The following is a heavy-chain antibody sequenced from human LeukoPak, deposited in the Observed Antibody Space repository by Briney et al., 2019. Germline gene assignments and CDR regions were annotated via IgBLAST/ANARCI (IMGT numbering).Heavy chain of an antibody. CDR3: ARTPDYYDSSGYSRYMDV. J-gene: IGHJ6*03. CDR2: IWYDGSNK. CDR1: GLTFSSYG. Sequence: GRSLRLSCAASGLTFSSYGMHWVRQAPGKGLEWVAVIWYDGSNKYYADSVRGRFTISRDNSKNTLYLQMNSLRAGDTAVYYCARTPDYYDSSGYSRYMDVWGKGTTVTVSS. D-gene: IGHD3-22*01. V-gene: IGHV3-33*01.